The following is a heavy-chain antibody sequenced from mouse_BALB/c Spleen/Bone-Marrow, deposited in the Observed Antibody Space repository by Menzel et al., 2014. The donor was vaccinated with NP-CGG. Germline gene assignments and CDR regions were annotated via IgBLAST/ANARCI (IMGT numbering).Heavy chain of an antibody. CDR2: IDPSDSKT. J-gene: IGHJ3*01. V-gene: IGHV1S126*01. D-gene: IGHD2-1*01. CDR3: ASPSDGNPFAY. Sequence: QVQLQQSGPQLVRPGASVKISCKASGYSFTSYWMHWVKQRPGQGLEWIGMIDPSDSKTRLNQKFKDKATLTVDKSSSTAYMQLSSPTSEDSAVYYCASPSDGNPFAYWGQGTLVTVSA. CDR1: GYSFTSYW.